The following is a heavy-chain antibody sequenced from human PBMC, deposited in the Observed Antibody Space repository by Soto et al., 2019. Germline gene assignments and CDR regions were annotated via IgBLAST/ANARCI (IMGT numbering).Heavy chain of an antibody. D-gene: IGHD1-7*01. CDR3: ARGTKGGSPPL. CDR1: GFTFSSYA. Sequence: GGSLRLSCAASGFTFSSYAMSWVRQAPGKGLEWVSDISGSGGSTYYADSVKGRFTISRDHSKNTLYLKMNSLSDEDAAIYYCARGTKGGSPPLWGQGTLVTVSS. V-gene: IGHV3-23*01. CDR2: ISGSGGST. J-gene: IGHJ4*02.